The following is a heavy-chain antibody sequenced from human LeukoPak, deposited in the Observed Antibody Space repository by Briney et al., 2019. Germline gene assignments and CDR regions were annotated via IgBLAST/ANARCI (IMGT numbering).Heavy chain of an antibody. V-gene: IGHV1-2*02. CDR2: INPNSGGT. D-gene: IGHD2-15*01. Sequence: ASVKVSCKASGYTFTGYYMHWVRQAPGQGLEWMGWINPNSGGTNYAQKFQGRVTMTRDTSISTAYMELSTLTSDDTAVYYCASLGPYCSGDDCYQYYFDYWGQGTLVTVSS. J-gene: IGHJ4*02. CDR1: GYTFTGYY. CDR3: ASLGPYCSGDDCYQYYFDY.